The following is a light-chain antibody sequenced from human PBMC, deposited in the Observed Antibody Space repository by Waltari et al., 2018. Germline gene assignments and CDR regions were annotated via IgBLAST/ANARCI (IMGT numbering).Light chain of an antibody. CDR3: QHYVRLPAT. J-gene: IGKJ1*01. CDR1: QSVSRA. V-gene: IGKV3-20*01. CDR2: GAS. Sequence: EIVLTQSPGSLSSSPGERVTLSCRASQSVSRALAWYQQKPGQAPRLLIFGASNRATGIPDRFSGCGSETDFSLTISRLEPEDFAVYYCQHYVRLPATFGRGTKVEIK.